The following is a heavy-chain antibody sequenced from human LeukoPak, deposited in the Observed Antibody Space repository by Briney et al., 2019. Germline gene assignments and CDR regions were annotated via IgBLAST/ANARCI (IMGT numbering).Heavy chain of an antibody. J-gene: IGHJ4*02. Sequence: GGSLRLSCTASGFSFSGHWMHWARQLPGKGLVWVSRISPTGSTISYADSVKGRFTVSRDNAKNTLYLQVNNLRAEDTAVYYCARGPNSNWSGLDFWGQGTLLTVSS. CDR2: ISPTGSTI. V-gene: IGHV3-74*01. CDR3: ARGPNSNWSGLDF. D-gene: IGHD6-6*01. CDR1: GFSFSGHW.